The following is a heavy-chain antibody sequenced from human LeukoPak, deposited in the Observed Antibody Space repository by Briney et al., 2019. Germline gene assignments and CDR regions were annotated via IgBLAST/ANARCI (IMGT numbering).Heavy chain of an antibody. CDR2: IIPIFGTA. J-gene: IGHJ4*02. CDR3: ARADGYGNYYFDY. Sequence: ASVKVSCTASGGTFSSYAISWVRQAPGQGLEWMGGIIPIFGTANYAQKFQGRVTITADESTSTAYMELSSLRSEDTAVYYCARADGYGNYYFDYWGQGTLVTVSS. V-gene: IGHV1-69*13. CDR1: GGTFSSYA. D-gene: IGHD5-24*01.